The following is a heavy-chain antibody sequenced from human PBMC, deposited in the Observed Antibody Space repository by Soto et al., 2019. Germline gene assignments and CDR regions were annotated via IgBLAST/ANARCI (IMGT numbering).Heavy chain of an antibody. J-gene: IGHJ5*02. CDR3: ARVGIRVVTSYNWFDP. CDR2: INHSGST. V-gene: IGHV4-34*01. Sequence: QVQLQQWGAGLLKPSETLSLTCAVYGGSFSGYYWSWIRQPPGKGLEWIGEINHSGSTNYNPSLKSQVTISVDTSKNQFSLKLSSVTAADTAVYYCARVGIRVVTSYNWFDPWGQGTLVTVSS. D-gene: IGHD3-3*01. CDR1: GGSFSGYY.